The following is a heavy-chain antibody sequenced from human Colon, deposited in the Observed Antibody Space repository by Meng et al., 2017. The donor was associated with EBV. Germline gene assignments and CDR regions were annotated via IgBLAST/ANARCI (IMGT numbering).Heavy chain of an antibody. CDR2: INGDGTRT. CDR1: GLTVSTFW. Sequence: AQAGGSGGGLFTTGGSLRCACAVSGLTVSTFWMHWVLRGLRKWLVWDSRINGDGTRTSYADSVNGRFTISRDNAKNTLYLQMNSLRAEDTAVYYCAIVGDYAYKDWGQGTLVTVSS. CDR3: AIVGDYAYKD. D-gene: IGHD4-17*01. V-gene: IGHV3-74*01. J-gene: IGHJ1*01.